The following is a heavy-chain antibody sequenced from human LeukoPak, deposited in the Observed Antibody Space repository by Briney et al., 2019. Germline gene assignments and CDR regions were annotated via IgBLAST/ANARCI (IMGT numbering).Heavy chain of an antibody. Sequence: GSLRLSCVASGFSFSDSVIHWVRQAPGKGLEWVAVISHDVKTTYYADSAKGRFTISRDNSRNTVFLQMNRLRPEDTAVYYCVKEAYYGWGSSPTFYFGYWGQGTRVTVSS. J-gene: IGHJ4*02. V-gene: IGHV3-30*04. CDR3: VKEAYYGWGSSPTFYFGY. CDR1: GFSFSDSV. CDR2: ISHDVKTT. D-gene: IGHD3-10*01.